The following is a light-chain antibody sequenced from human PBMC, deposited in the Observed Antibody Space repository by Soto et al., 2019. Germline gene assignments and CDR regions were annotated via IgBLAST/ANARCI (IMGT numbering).Light chain of an antibody. CDR2: GVS. J-gene: IGKJ3*01. Sequence: EIVMTQSPGTLSVSPGERATLSCRASQSVSVNLAWYQQKPGQAPRLLIYGVSTRATGIPARFSGSESGTEFTLTISSLQSEDFAVYYCQQYHDLPFTFGPGTKVDIK. CDR1: QSVSVN. V-gene: IGKV3-15*01. CDR3: QQYHDLPFT.